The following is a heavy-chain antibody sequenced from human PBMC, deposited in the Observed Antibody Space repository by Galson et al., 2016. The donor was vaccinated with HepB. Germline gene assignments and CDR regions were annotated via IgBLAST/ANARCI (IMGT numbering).Heavy chain of an antibody. D-gene: IGHD5-24*01. CDR1: GFTFSTYW. CDR2: IKEDGREQ. Sequence: SLRLSCAASGFTFSTYWMTWVRQTPGRGLEWVANIKEDGREQYYVDSVRGRFTISRDNTKNSLNLQMTSLRAEDTAVYYCVREGLADGSYFDYWGQGTLVTVSS. V-gene: IGHV3-7*01. CDR3: VREGLADGSYFDY. J-gene: IGHJ4*02.